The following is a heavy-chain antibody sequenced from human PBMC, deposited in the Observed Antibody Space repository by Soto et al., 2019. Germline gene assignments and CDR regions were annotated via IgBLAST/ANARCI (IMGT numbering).Heavy chain of an antibody. CDR3: ARVLGGYVNY. CDR1: GGSISSSSYY. V-gene: IGHV4-39*01. J-gene: IGHJ4*02. D-gene: IGHD3-16*01. CDR2: IYYSGST. Sequence: SETLSLTCTVSGGSISSSSYYWGWFRQPPGKGLEWIGSIYYSGSTYYNPSLKSRVTISVDTSKNQFSLKLSSVTAADTAVYYCARVLGGYVNYWGQGTLVTVSS.